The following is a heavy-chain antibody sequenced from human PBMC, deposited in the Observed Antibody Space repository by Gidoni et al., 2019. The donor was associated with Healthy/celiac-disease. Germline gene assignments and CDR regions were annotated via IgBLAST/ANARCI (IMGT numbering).Heavy chain of an antibody. J-gene: IGHJ4*02. CDR2: IWSDGSNK. V-gene: IGHV3-33*01. CDR1: GFTFSSIG. Sequence: QVQLVESGGGVVQPGRSLRLACAAAGFTFSSIGMHWVRQAPGKGLEWVAVIWSDGSNKYYADFVKVRVTSSRDKSKNTLYLQMNSLRAEDTAVYYCARVGRVYSGYVDYWGQGTLVTVSS. D-gene: IGHD1-26*01. CDR3: ARVGRVYSGYVDY.